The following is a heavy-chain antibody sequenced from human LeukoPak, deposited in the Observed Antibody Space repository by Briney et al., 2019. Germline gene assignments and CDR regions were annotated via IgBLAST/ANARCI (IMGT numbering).Heavy chain of an antibody. CDR3: ARVRGNSCDY. D-gene: IGHD6-13*01. Sequence: ASVKVRCKTSGYTLSDYYMHWVRQAPGQGLEWMGWIRGDTGDTDSPQKFQGRVTMTRDTSTNTAYMELSRLRYDDTAMYFCARVRGNSCDYWGQGTLVTVSS. J-gene: IGHJ4*02. CDR1: GYTLSDYY. V-gene: IGHV1-2*02. CDR2: IRGDTGDT.